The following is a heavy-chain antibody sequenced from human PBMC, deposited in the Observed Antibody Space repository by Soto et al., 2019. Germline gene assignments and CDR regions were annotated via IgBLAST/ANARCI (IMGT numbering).Heavy chain of an antibody. D-gene: IGHD3-3*01. Sequence: GGSLRLSCAASGFTFGSYAMSWVRQAPGKGLEWVSAISGSGGSTYYADSVKGRFTISRDNSKNTLYLQMNSLRAEDTAVYYCAKTYDFWSGYPIFDYWGQGTLVTVSS. CDR1: GFTFGSYA. V-gene: IGHV3-23*01. J-gene: IGHJ4*02. CDR2: ISGSGGST. CDR3: AKTYDFWSGYPIFDY.